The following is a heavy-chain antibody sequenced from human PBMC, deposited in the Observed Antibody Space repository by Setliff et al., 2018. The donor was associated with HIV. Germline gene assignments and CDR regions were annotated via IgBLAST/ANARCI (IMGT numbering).Heavy chain of an antibody. V-gene: IGHV3-21*01. Sequence: GGSLRLSCAASGFTFSSYSMNWVRQAPGKGLEWVSSISSSSSYIYYADSVKGRFTISRDNAKNSLYLQMNSLRAEDTAVYYCAKDALVGYSSGWETGHGYYFDYWGQGALVTVSS. D-gene: IGHD6-19*01. CDR3: AKDALVGYSSGWETGHGYYFDY. J-gene: IGHJ4*02. CDR1: GFTFSSYS. CDR2: ISSSSSYI.